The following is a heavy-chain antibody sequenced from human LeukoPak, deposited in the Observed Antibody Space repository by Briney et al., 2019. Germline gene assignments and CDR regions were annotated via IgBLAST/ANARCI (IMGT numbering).Heavy chain of an antibody. V-gene: IGHV4-39*07. CDR3: VRERDGYNYGGFDY. D-gene: IGHD5-24*01. CDR2: IYYSGST. Sequence: SETLSLTCTVSGGSISSSSYYWGWIRQPPGKGLEWIGSIYYSGSTYYNPSLKSRVTISVDTSKNQFSLTMNSVTAADTAVYYCVRERDGYNYGGFDYWGQGTLVTVSS. J-gene: IGHJ4*02. CDR1: GGSISSSSYY.